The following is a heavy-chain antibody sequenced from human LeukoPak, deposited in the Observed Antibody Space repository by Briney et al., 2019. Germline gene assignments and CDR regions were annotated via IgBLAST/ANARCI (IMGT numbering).Heavy chain of an antibody. CDR2: IYYSGST. CDR1: GGSISSYY. V-gene: IGHV4-59*01. D-gene: IGHD3-22*01. CDR3: ARANYYDSSGYYYWLDY. Sequence: SETLSLTCTVSGGSISSYYWSWIRQPPGKGLEWIGYIYYSGSTNYNPSLKSRVTISVDTSKNQFSLKLSSVTAADTAVYYCARANYYDSSGYYYWLDYWGQGTLVTVSS. J-gene: IGHJ4*02.